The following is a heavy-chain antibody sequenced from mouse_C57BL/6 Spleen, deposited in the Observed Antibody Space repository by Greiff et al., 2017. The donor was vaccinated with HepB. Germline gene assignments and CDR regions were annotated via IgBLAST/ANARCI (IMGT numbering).Heavy chain of an antibody. D-gene: IGHD4-1*02. CDR3: ASHNWVYAMDY. Sequence: EVHLVESGGGLVKPGGSLKLSCAASGFTFSSYTMSWVRQTPEKRLEWVATISGGGGNTYYPDSVKGRFTISRDNAKNTLYLQMSSLRSEDTALYYCASHNWVYAMDYWGQGTSVTVSS. J-gene: IGHJ4*01. CDR2: ISGGGGNT. CDR1: GFTFSSYT. V-gene: IGHV5-9*01.